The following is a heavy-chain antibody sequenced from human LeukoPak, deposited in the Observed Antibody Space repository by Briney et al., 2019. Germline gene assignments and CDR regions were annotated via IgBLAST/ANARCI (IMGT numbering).Heavy chain of an antibody. V-gene: IGHV3-53*01. D-gene: IGHD6-13*01. CDR1: GFTVSSNY. CDR2: IYSGGST. J-gene: IGHJ4*02. CDR3: AKVDLGAAAAGSLDY. Sequence: GGSLRLSCAASGFTVSSNYMSWVRQAPGKGLEWVSVIYSGGSTYYADSVKGRFTISRDNSKNTLYLQMNSLRAEDTAVYYCAKVDLGAAAAGSLDYWGQGTLVTVSS.